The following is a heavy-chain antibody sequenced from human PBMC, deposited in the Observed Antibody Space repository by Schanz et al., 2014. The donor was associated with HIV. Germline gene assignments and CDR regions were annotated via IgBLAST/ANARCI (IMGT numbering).Heavy chain of an antibody. D-gene: IGHD2-15*01. J-gene: IGHJ4*01. CDR3: VRDAAGRFSDRSPGY. V-gene: IGHV3-9*01. CDR1: GFIFNDFA. CDR2: ISWNSGSI. Sequence: EVQLVESGGGLLQPGRSLRLSCAASGFIFNDFAMHWVRQAPGKGLEWVSTISWNSGSIAYADSVKGRFTISRDNAKNSLYLQMNSLRAEDTAVYYCVRDAAGRFSDRSPGYWGQGTLVIVSS.